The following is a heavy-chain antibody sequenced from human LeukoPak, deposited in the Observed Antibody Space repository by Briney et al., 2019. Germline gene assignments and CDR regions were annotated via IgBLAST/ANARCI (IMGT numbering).Heavy chain of an antibody. CDR2: VNPSGDST. J-gene: IGHJ4*02. V-gene: IGHV3-23*01. D-gene: IGHD1-1*01. CDR1: GFTFGIYS. CDR3: AKDRAGTPWAD. Sequence: GGSLRLSCAAAGFTFGIYSMTWVRHAPGKGLEWVSTVNPSGDSTYYADSVKGRFTISRDNSKNTVYLQMDSLRAEDTAVYYCAKDRAGTPWADWGQGTLVTVSS.